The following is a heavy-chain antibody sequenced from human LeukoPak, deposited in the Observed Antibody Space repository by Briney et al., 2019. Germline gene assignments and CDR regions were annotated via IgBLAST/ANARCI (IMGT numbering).Heavy chain of an antibody. D-gene: IGHD1-26*01. CDR1: GGTFSSYA. V-gene: IGHV1-69*04. CDR2: IIPILGIA. J-gene: IGHJ4*02. Sequence: SVKVSCKASGGTFSSYAISWVRQAPGQGLEWMGRIIPILGIANYAQKFQGRVTMTRDTSTSTVYMELSSLRSEDTAVYYCARGGGHKSVGRTFDYWGQGTLVTVSS. CDR3: ARGGGHKSVGRTFDY.